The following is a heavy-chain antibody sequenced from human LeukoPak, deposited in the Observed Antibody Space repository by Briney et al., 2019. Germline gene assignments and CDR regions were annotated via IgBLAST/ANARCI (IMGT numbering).Heavy chain of an antibody. V-gene: IGHV1-18*01. CDR1: GYTFTSYG. Sequence: GSVKVSCKASGYTFTSYGISWVRQAPGQGLEWMGWISTYNANTNYAQKLQGRVTMTTDTSTSTAYMELRSLRSDDTAVYYCARDDCSGGSCYQGDYWDQGTLVTVSS. D-gene: IGHD2-15*01. J-gene: IGHJ4*02. CDR3: ARDDCSGGSCYQGDY. CDR2: ISTYNANT.